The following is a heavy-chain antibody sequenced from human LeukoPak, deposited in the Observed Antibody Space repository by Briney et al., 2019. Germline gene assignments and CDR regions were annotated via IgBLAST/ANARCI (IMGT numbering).Heavy chain of an antibody. V-gene: IGHV4-4*07. D-gene: IGHD3-10*01. CDR2: ISGSGTI. J-gene: IGHJ5*02. CDR1: GGSISSYY. Sequence: PSETLSLTCTVSGGSISSYYWSWIRQPAGKGLEWIGRISGSGTITYNPALQSRLSISIDTSKNQFSLKLMSVTAADTAVYYCARDSGTTGEVKFDPWGQGTLVTVSS. CDR3: ARDSGTTGEVKFDP.